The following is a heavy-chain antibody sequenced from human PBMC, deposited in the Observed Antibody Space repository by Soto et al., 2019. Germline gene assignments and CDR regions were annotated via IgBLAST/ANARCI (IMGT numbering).Heavy chain of an antibody. CDR2: INMDGSST. CDR3: ARGPRGLYNNDY. V-gene: IGHV3-74*01. D-gene: IGHD4-4*01. Sequence: GGSLRLSCAASGFIFSSDWMHWVRQAAGKGLEWVSRINMDGSSTNYADSVKGRFTISRDNAKNMLYLQMDSLRAEDTAVYYCARGPRGLYNNDYWGQGALVTVSS. J-gene: IGHJ4*02. CDR1: GFIFSSDW.